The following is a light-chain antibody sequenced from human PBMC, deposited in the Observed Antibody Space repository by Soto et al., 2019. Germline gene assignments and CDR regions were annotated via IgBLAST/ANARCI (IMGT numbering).Light chain of an antibody. Sequence: VLTQSPATLSLSPGERATLSCRASPSVANFVAWYQQKRGQAPRFLIYGASSRATGIPDRFSGSGSGTDFTLTISRLEPEDFAVYYCQQYGRSPTTFGQGTKVDI. V-gene: IGKV3-20*01. CDR3: QQYGRSPTT. CDR1: PSVANF. CDR2: GAS. J-gene: IGKJ1*01.